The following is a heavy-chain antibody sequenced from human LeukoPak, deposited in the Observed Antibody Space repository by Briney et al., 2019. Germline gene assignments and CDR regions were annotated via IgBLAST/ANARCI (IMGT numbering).Heavy chain of an antibody. CDR3: AKCQLLYNWFDP. CDR2: ISGSGAST. V-gene: IGHV3-23*01. D-gene: IGHD2-2*01. J-gene: IGHJ5*02. CDR1: GGSFSGYY. Sequence: ETLSLTCAVYGGSFSGYYWSWVRQAPGKGLEWVSAISGSGASTYYADSVKGRFTISRDNSKNTLYLQMNSLRAEDTAVYYCAKCQLLYNWFDPWGQGTLVTVSS.